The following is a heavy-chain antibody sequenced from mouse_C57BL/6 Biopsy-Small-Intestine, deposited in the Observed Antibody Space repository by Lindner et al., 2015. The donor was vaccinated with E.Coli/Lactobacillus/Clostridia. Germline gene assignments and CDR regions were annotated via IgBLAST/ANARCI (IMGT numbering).Heavy chain of an antibody. J-gene: IGHJ1*03. Sequence: VQLQESGTELVKPGASVKMSCKASGYTFTSYWITWVKQRPGQGLEWIGDIYPGSGITKYNEKFKSKATLTVDTSSSTAYMQLSSLTSEDSAVYYCARDPPLYYGSSYWYFDVWGTGTTVTVSS. V-gene: IGHV1-55*01. CDR2: IYPGSGIT. D-gene: IGHD1-1*01. CDR3: ARDPPLYYGSSYWYFDV. CDR1: GYTFTSYW.